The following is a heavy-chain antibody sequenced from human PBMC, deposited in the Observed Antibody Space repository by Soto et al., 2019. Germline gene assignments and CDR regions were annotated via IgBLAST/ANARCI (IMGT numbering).Heavy chain of an antibody. CDR3: AKGAGVPAASYGMDV. V-gene: IGHV3-23*01. CDR1: GFTFSSFA. Sequence: EVQLLESGGGLVQPGGSLRLSCAASGFTFSSFALSWVRQAPGKGREGVSAMSGSGGSTYYADSVKGRFTISRDNSKNTLYLQMNSLRAEDTAVYYCAKGAGVPAASYGMDVWGQGTTVTVSS. CDR2: MSGSGGST. D-gene: IGHD2-2*01. J-gene: IGHJ6*02.